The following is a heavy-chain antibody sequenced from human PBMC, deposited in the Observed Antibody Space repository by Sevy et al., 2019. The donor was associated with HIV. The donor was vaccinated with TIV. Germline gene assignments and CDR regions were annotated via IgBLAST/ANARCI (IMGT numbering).Heavy chain of an antibody. Sequence: GGSLRLSCAASRFTFSSYAMSWVRQAPGKGLEWVSAITGSGGSTYYSDSVKGRFTISRDNSKNTLYLQMNSLRAEDTAVYYCAKDGYCTNGVCYFHYYYYYGMDVWGQGTTVTVSS. V-gene: IGHV3-23*01. J-gene: IGHJ6*02. D-gene: IGHD2-8*01. CDR1: RFTFSSYA. CDR3: AKDGYCTNGVCYFHYYYYYGMDV. CDR2: ITGSGGST.